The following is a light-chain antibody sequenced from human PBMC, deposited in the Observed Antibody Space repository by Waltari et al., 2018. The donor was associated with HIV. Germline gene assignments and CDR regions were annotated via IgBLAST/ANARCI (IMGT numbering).Light chain of an antibody. CDR3: LQLKNYPRT. CDR2: AAS. V-gene: IGKV1-9*01. CDR1: QGISNY. J-gene: IGKJ1*01. Sequence: DIQLTKSPSFLSSSVGERVTITCRASQGISNYLAWYQQKPGRATKLLIYAASSLQSGVPSRFSGSGSGTEFTLTINSLQPEDFATYYCLQLKNYPRTFGQGTKVEVK.